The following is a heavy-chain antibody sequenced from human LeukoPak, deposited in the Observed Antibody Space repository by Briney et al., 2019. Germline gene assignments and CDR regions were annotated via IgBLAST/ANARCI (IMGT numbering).Heavy chain of an antibody. J-gene: IGHJ4*02. Sequence: GGSLRLSCTVSGFTVSSNSMSWVRQAPGKGLEWVSSISSSRSYIYYADSVKGRFTISRDNAKNSLYLQMNGLRAEDTAVYYCARDRRGYSYGSHIFDYWGQGILVTVSS. CDR1: GFTVSSNS. CDR3: ARDRRGYSYGSHIFDY. CDR2: ISSSRSYI. D-gene: IGHD5-18*01. V-gene: IGHV3-21*01.